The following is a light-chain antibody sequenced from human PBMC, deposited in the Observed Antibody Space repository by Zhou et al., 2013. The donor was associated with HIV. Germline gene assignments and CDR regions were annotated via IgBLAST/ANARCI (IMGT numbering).Light chain of an antibody. J-gene: IGKJ5*01. CDR3: QQSYSPPHT. Sequence: DIQLTQSPSSLYASVGDTVTMTCRASQTVTKYLNWYQVKSGKAPKLLIFGASSLHGGVPSRFSASGSGTDFTLTITSLEPEDFATYFCQQSYSPPHTFGQGTRLEIK. CDR2: GAS. CDR1: QTVTKY. V-gene: IGKV1-39*01.